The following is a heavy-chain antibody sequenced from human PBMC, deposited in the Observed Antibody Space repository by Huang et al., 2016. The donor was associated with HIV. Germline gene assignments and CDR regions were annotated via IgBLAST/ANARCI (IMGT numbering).Heavy chain of an antibody. CDR1: GYSFSIYW. CDR3: AKGRRAFDV. V-gene: IGHV5-51*03. CDR2: IDHLESKS. Sequence: EVQLVQSGAEVKKPGESLKISCTGSGYSFSIYWIAWVRQMPGKGLEWMGIIDHLESKSTYSPSFEGHVSISVDKSINTVYLHWSSLKASDTAIYYCAKGRRAFDVWGQGTWVTVSS. J-gene: IGHJ3*01.